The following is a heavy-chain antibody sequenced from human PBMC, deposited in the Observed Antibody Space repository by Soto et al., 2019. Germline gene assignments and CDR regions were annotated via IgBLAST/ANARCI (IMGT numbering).Heavy chain of an antibody. CDR3: ARVPSDYYDSSGHFDY. CDR2: ISYDGSNK. V-gene: IGHV3-30-3*01. Sequence: PGGSLRLSCAASGFTFSSYAMHWVRQAPGKGLEWVAVISYDGSNKYYADSVKGRFTISRDNSKNTLYLQMNSLRAEDTAVYYCARVPSDYYDSSGHFDYWGQGTLVTVSS. D-gene: IGHD3-22*01. CDR1: GFTFSSYA. J-gene: IGHJ4*02.